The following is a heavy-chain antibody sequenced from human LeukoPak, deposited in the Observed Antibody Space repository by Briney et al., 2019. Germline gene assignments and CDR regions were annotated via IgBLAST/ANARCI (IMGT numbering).Heavy chain of an antibody. V-gene: IGHV4-39*01. Sequence: SETLSPTCTVSGGSISSSSYYWGWIRQSPGKGLEWIGTMSNSGSTYYNPSLKSRVTISGDTAKNQFSLKLSSVTAADTAVYYCARGSYISSSWYYFDYWGQGTLVTVSS. CDR3: ARGSYISSSWYYFDY. J-gene: IGHJ4*02. CDR2: MSNSGST. CDR1: GGSISSSSYY. D-gene: IGHD6-13*01.